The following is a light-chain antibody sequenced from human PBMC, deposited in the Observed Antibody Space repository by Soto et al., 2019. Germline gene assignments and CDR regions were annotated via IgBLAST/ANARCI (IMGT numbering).Light chain of an antibody. J-gene: IGKJ1*01. CDR1: QSISSW. CDR3: QQGT. Sequence: DIQMTQSPSTLSASVGDRVTITCRASQSISSWLAWYQQKPGKAPKLLIYKASSLESGVPSRFSGSGSGTEFTLTISSLQPDDFVTYYCQQGTFGQGTKVEIK. CDR2: KAS. V-gene: IGKV1-5*03.